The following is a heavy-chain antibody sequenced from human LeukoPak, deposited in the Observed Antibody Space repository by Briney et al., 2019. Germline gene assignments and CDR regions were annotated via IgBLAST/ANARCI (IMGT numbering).Heavy chain of an antibody. CDR1: GWSLSDYY. D-gene: IGHD1-1*01. J-gene: IGHJ6*03. CDR2: INHSGST. V-gene: IGHV4-34*01. CDR3: ASQVRLERRYYYYYMDV. Sequence: PSETLSLTCAAYGWSLSDYYWSWLRQPPGKGLEWIGEINHSGSTNYNPSLNSRVTISLDTSKNQFSLKLSSVTAADTAVYYCASQVRLERRYYYYYMDVWVEGSTVTVSS.